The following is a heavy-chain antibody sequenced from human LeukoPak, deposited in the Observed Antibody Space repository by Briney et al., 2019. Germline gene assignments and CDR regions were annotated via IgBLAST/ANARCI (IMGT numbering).Heavy chain of an antibody. CDR2: IHSVGDT. D-gene: IGHD1-1*01. CDR1: GFTVSSNY. CDR3: ARQGTALDY. Sequence: GGSLRLSCKVSGFTVSSNYMSWVRQAPGKGLEWVSIIHSVGDTFYADSVKGRFTISRDNSNNMVYLQMNSLTVEDTAVYYCARQGTALDYWGQGTLVTVSS. V-gene: IGHV3-53*01. J-gene: IGHJ4*02.